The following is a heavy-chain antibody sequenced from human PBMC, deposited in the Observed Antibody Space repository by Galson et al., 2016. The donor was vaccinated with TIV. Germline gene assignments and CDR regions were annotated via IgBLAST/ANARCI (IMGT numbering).Heavy chain of an antibody. CDR1: GYIFTSWY. V-gene: IGHV1-46*01. CDR2: IDPSVGST. Sequence: SVKVSCKASGYIFTSWYMHWLRQAPGQGLEWMGIIDPSVGSTTYSQKFQGRVTMTSDTSTSTVYMELTSLKSEDTAVYYCARRFYFDYWGQGTLVTVSS. CDR3: ARRFYFDY. J-gene: IGHJ4*02.